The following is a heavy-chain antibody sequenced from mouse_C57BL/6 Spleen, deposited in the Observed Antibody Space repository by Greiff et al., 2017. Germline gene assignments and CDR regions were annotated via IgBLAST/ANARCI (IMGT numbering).Heavy chain of an antibody. V-gene: IGHV1-59*01. D-gene: IGHD1-2*01. Sequence: VKLQQPGAELVRPGTSVKLSCKASGYTFTSYWMHWVKQRPGQGLEWIGVIDPSDSYTNYNQKFKGKATLTVDTSSSTAYMQLSSLTSEDSAVYYCARLATDYFDYWGQGTTLTVSS. CDR2: IDPSDSYT. CDR3: ARLATDYFDY. CDR1: GYTFTSYW. J-gene: IGHJ2*01.